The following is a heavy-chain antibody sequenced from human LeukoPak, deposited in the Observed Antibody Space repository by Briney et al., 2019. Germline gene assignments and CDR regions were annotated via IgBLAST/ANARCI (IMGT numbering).Heavy chain of an antibody. J-gene: IGHJ4*02. V-gene: IGHV4-31*03. CDR2: IYYSGST. CDR1: GGSISSGGYY. Sequence: SETLSLTCTVSGGSISSGGYYWSWIRQHPGKGLEWIGYIYYSGSTYYNPSLKSRVTISVDTSKNQFSLKLSSVTAADTAVYYCAVGAYCGGDCYSDYWGQGTLVTVSS. CDR3: AVGAYCGGDCYSDY. D-gene: IGHD2-21*02.